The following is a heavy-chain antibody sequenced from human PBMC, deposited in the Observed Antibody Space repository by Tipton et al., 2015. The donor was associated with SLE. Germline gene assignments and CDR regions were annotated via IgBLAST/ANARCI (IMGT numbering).Heavy chain of an antibody. D-gene: IGHD5-12*01. CDR3: ARDEATIGAFDF. CDR2: IYHSGST. J-gene: IGHJ3*01. Sequence: TLSLTCTVSGYSISSGYYWGWLRQPPGKGLEWIGSIYHSGSTYYNPSLKSRVTISVDTSKNQFSLKLNSVTAADTAVYYCARDEATIGAFDFWGQGTMVTVSS. V-gene: IGHV4-38-2*02. CDR1: GYSISSGYY.